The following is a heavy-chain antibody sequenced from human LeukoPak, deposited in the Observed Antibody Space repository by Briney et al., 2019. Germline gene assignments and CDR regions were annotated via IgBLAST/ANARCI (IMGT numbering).Heavy chain of an antibody. Sequence: PSETLSLTCTVSGGSISSFYWSWIRQAPGKGLEWIGHTFHKWNSNYNPSLETRVTLSLDTSKDQFSLKLNSVTAADTAVYYCASTEGYCSGGTCYSMEYFRHWGQGTQVAVSS. CDR3: ASTEGYCSGGTCYSMEYFRH. V-gene: IGHV4-59*01. D-gene: IGHD2-15*01. CDR1: GGSISSFY. CDR2: TFHKWNS. J-gene: IGHJ1*01.